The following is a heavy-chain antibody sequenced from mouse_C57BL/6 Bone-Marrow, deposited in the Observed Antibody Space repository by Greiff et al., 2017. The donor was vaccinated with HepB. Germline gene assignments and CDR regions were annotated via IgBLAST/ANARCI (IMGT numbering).Heavy chain of an antibody. D-gene: IGHD1-1*01. J-gene: IGHJ4*01. CDR2: IYYSGTI. CDR3: ARGGAYGRDAMDY. V-gene: IGHV3-5*01. CDR1: GISITTGNYR. Sequence: EVKLQESGPGLVKPSQTVFLTCTVTGISITTGNYRWSWIRQFPGNKLEWIGYIYYSGTITYNPSLTRRTTITRDTPKNQFFLEMNSLTAEDTATYYCARGGAYGRDAMDYWGQGTSVTVSS.